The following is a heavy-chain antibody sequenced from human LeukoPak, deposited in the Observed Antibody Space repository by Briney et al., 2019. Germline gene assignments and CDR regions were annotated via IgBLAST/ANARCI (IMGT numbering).Heavy chain of an antibody. D-gene: IGHD6-19*01. CDR3: APIAVAGIDY. Sequence: PGGSLRLSCAASGFTFSSYGMPWVRQAPGKGLEWVAVISYDGSNKYYADSVKGRFTISRDNSKNTLYLQMNSLRAEDTAVYYCAPIAVAGIDYWGQGTLVTVSS. CDR2: ISYDGSNK. V-gene: IGHV3-30*03. J-gene: IGHJ4*02. CDR1: GFTFSSYG.